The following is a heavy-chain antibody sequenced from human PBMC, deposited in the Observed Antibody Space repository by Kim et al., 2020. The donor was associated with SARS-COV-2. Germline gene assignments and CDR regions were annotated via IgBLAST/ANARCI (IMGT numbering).Heavy chain of an antibody. J-gene: IGHJ4*02. Sequence: NYADSVKGRFTIARDNAKNTLYLQMNSLRVEDTAVYYCAGIRGSGTYSTYWGQGTLVTVSS. V-gene: IGHV3-74*01. CDR3: AGIRGSGTYSTY. D-gene: IGHD1-26*01.